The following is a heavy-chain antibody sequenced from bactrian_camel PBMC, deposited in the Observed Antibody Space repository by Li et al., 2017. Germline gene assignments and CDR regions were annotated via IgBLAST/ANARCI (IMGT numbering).Heavy chain of an antibody. V-gene: IGHV3S55*01. CDR1: GARYC. CDR2: IERDGTT. CDR3: ARGPENLWEYGY. Sequence: HVQLVESGGDSVEAGGSLRLSCTASGARYCMGWFRQTPTNEREGVAAIERDGTTDYAGFVKGRFTISRDNAKNTLYLQMNSLKTEDTAVYYCARGPENLWEYGYWGQGTQVTVS. J-gene: IGHJ4*01.